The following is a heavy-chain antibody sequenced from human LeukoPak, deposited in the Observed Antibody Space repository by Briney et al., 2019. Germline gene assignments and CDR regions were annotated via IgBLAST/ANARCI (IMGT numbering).Heavy chain of an antibody. Sequence: GGSLRLSCAASGFTFSGSAMHWVRQASGKGLEWVGRIRSKANSYATAYAASVKGRFTISRDDSKNTAYLQMNSLRAEDTAIYYCAKTMWRSTSSYDYWGRGTLVTVSS. J-gene: IGHJ4*02. CDR1: GFTFSGSA. CDR3: AKTMWRSTSSYDY. D-gene: IGHD6-6*01. CDR2: IRSKANSYAT. V-gene: IGHV3-73*01.